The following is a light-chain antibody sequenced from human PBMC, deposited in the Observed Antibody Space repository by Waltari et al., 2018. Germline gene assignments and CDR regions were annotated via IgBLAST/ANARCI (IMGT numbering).Light chain of an antibody. Sequence: QSVLTQPPSASGTPGQRVTISCSGGSSNIGSDTVNWYQQVPGTAPRLVIYLSVQRPSGVPDRFSGSKSGTSGSLAISGLQSEDDAYYYCAAWDDGLNGVVFGGGTKLTVL. J-gene: IGLJ2*01. CDR2: LSV. CDR3: AAWDDGLNGVV. CDR1: SSNIGSDT. V-gene: IGLV1-44*01.